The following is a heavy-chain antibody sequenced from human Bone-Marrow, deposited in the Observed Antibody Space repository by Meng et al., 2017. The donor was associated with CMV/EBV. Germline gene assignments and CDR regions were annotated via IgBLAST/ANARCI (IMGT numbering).Heavy chain of an antibody. CDR3: ARAVVPAAVSYYYGMDV. D-gene: IGHD2-2*01. Sequence: TFSSYDISWVRQAPGQGLEWMGGIIPIFGTANYAQKFQGRVTITADKSTSTAYMELSSLRSEDTAVYYCARAVVPAAVSYYYGMDVWGQGTMVTVSS. CDR1: TFSSYD. J-gene: IGHJ6*02. CDR2: IIPIFGTA. V-gene: IGHV1-69*06.